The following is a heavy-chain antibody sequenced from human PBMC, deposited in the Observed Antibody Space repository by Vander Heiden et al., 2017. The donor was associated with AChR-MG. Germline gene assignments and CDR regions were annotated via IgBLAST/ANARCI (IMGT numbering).Heavy chain of an antibody. CDR2: ISAGGGST. V-gene: IGHV3-23*01. J-gene: IGHJ3*02. Sequence: EVQLLESGGGLVQPGGSLRLSCAASGFTFSSYAMSWVRQAPGKGLEWVSGISAGGGSTYYADSVKGRFTISRDNSKNTLYLQMNSLRAEDTAVYYCAKQIKAAFDIWGQGTMVTVSS. CDR1: GFTFSSYA. CDR3: AKQIKAAFDI.